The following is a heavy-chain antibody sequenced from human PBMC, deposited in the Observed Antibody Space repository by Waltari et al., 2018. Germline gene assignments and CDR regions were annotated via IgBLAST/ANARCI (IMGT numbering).Heavy chain of an antibody. CDR3: ATLPIPLELWYFDL. CDR1: GVSISTSRYY. D-gene: IGHD1-7*01. Sequence: QLQLQESGPGLVNPSETLSLTCTVSGVSISTSRYYWGWIRQPPGQGLDWIGSLHYGGGSYFNPSLKSRVTISVDTSKNQFSLKLTSVTAADTAVYYCATLPIPLELWYFDLWGRGTLVTVSS. V-gene: IGHV4-39*01. CDR2: LHYGGGS. J-gene: IGHJ2*01.